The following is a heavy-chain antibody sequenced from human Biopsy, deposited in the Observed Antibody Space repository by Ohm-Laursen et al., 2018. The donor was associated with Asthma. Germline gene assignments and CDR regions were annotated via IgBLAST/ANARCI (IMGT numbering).Heavy chain of an antibody. V-gene: IGHV1-69*01. CDR1: GDSFSNYA. CDR3: ARGYSGSDRIVYYYSGLEV. D-gene: IGHD5-12*01. CDR2: LIPVLGTP. Sequence: ASSVKVSCKASGDSFSNYAISWVRQAPGQGLEWMGGLIPVLGTPDHAQMFEGRVTITADESTSTAYMELSSLSSEDTAVYYCARGYSGSDRIVYYYSGLEVWGQGTRSPSL. J-gene: IGHJ6*02.